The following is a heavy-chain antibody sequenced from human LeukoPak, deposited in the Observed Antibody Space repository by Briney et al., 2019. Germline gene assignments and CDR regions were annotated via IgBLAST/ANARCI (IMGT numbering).Heavy chain of an antibody. V-gene: IGHV4-59*08. Sequence: PSETLSLTCTVSGGSVTSYYCNWVRQPPGRGLEWIGYIYYSGGTNYTPSLESRVTISLDTAKNQFSLKLRSVTAEDTAAYYCATTGATSPSSASWFNIEYWGQGTLVPVSS. CDR3: ATTGATSPSSASWFNIEY. CDR1: GGSVTSYY. D-gene: IGHD6-13*01. J-gene: IGHJ4*02. CDR2: IYYSGGT.